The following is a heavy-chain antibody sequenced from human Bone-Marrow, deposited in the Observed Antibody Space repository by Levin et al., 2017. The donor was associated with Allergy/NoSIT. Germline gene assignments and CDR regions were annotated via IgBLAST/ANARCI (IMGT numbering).Heavy chain of an antibody. CDR1: GGTFSTSS. CDR2: IIVIFGKP. V-gene: IGHV1-69*06. D-gene: IGHD5-12*01. Sequence: PGASVKVSCRASGGTFSTSSISWVRQAPGQGLEWVGGIIVIFGKPNYAQSLQGRVTITADTSTSTAYMEMSSLTSEDTAIYYCARGRWDVVATESYFYGMDVWGQGTTVTVSS. J-gene: IGHJ6*02. CDR3: ARGRWDVVATESYFYGMDV.